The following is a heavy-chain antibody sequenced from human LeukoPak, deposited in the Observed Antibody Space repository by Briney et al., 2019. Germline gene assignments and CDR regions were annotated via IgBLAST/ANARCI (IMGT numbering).Heavy chain of an antibody. D-gene: IGHD5-24*01. V-gene: IGHV3-21*01. J-gene: IGHJ4*02. CDR3: ARDMGEMAPPDY. CDR2: ISRSSSYI. Sequence: GVSLRLSCAASGFTFSSYSMNWVRQAPGKGLEWVSSISRSSSYIYYADSVKGRFTISRDNAKNSLYLQMNSLRAEDTAVYYCARDMGEMAPPDYWGQGTLVTVSS. CDR1: GFTFSSYS.